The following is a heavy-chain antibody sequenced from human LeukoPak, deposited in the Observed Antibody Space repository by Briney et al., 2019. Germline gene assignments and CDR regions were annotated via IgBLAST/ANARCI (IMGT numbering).Heavy chain of an antibody. V-gene: IGHV1-18*01. D-gene: IGHD3-22*01. CDR3: ARASAENYYDSSDLFDY. CDR2: ISAYNGNT. J-gene: IGHJ4*02. Sequence: CXXXGYXFTSYGXSWVXQAPXQGXXXXXWISAYNGNTNYAQKLQGRVTMTTDTSTSTAYMELRSLRSDDTAVYYCARASAENYYDSSDLFDYWGQGTLVTVSS. CDR1: GYXFTSYG.